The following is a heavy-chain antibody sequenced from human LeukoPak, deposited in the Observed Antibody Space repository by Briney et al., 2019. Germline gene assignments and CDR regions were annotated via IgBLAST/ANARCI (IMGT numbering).Heavy chain of an antibody. J-gene: IGHJ4*02. CDR1: GYTFTGYY. V-gene: IGHV1-2*02. CDR2: INPNSGGT. D-gene: IGHD6-6*01. CDR3: ARVAIAARTVYYFDY. Sequence: GASVKVSCKASGYTFTGYYMHWVRQAPGQGLEWMGWINPNSGGTNYAQKFQGRVTMTRDTSISTAYMELSRLRSDDTAVYYCARVAIAARTVYYFDYWGQGTLVTVSS.